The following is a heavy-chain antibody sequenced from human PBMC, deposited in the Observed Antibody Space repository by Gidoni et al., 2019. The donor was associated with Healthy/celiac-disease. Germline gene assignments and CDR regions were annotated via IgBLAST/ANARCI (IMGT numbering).Heavy chain of an antibody. Sequence: QVQLQQCVAGLWKPSETVYLTCAVYGGSFSGYYRTWIRQPPAKGLEWIGEINHSGSTNYNPFLKSLVTISVDTSKNQFSLELSSVTGADTAVHYCAKSKFICGGDCSAAVYYYHGMDVWGQGTTVTVSS. CDR2: INHSGST. CDR3: AKSKFICGGDCSAAVYYYHGMDV. CDR1: GGSFSGYY. J-gene: IGHJ6*02. V-gene: IGHV4-34*01. D-gene: IGHD2-21*02.